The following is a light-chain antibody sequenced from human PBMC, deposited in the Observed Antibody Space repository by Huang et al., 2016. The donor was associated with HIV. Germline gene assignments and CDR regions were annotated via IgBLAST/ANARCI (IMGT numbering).Light chain of an antibody. CDR2: GAS. J-gene: IGKJ3*01. Sequence: IQLTQSPSSLSASVGDRVTITCRASHGISNYLAWYQQKPGKAPKLLIYGASTLQSGVPSRFSGSGSGTEFTLTISSLQPEDSATYYCQQLNSYPLFTFGPGTKVHIK. V-gene: IGKV1-9*01. CDR1: HGISNY. CDR3: QQLNSYPLFT.